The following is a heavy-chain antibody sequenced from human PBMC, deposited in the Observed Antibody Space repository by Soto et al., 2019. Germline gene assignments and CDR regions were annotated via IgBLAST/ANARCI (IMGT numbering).Heavy chain of an antibody. D-gene: IGHD6-19*01. Sequence: SETLSLTCAVYGGSFSGYYWSWIRQPPGKGLEWIGEINHSGSTNYNPSLKSRVTISVDTSKNQFSLKLSSVTAADTAVYYCARAYSSGWYAPHYYYGMDVWGQGTTVTV. J-gene: IGHJ6*02. CDR2: INHSGST. CDR1: GGSFSGYY. V-gene: IGHV4-34*01. CDR3: ARAYSSGWYAPHYYYGMDV.